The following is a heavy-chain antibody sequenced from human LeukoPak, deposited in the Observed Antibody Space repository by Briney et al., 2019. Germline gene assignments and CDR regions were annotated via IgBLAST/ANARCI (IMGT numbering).Heavy chain of an antibody. J-gene: IGHJ5*02. Sequence: ASVKVSCKASGYTFTRYYMHWVRQAPGQGLEWMGMINPSGGDTTYAQKLQGRVTMTRDTSTSTVYMELSSLRSDDTAVYYCARVIKGIAAAGTASGTNNWFDPWGQGTLVTVSS. CDR3: ARVIKGIAAAGTASGTNNWFDP. CDR2: INPSGGDT. D-gene: IGHD6-13*01. CDR1: GYTFTRYY. V-gene: IGHV1-46*01.